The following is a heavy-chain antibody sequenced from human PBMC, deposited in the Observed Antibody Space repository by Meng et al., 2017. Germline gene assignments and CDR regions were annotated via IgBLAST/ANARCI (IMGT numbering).Heavy chain of an antibody. Sequence: GESLKISCAASGFTFSGYWMSWVRQAPGKGLEWVANIKQDGSEKYYVDSVKGRFTISRDNAKNSLYLQMNSLRAEDTAVYYCARTRAYCGGDCYSFLDYWGQGTLVTVSS. CDR2: IKQDGSEK. CDR3: ARTRAYCGGDCYSFLDY. J-gene: IGHJ4*02. V-gene: IGHV3-7*01. D-gene: IGHD2-21*02. CDR1: GFTFSGYW.